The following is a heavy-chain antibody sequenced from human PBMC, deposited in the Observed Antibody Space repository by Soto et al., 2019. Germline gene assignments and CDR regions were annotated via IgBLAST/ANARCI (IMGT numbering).Heavy chain of an antibody. CDR1: GYTFTSYA. J-gene: IGHJ4*02. CDR2: INAGNGNT. V-gene: IGHV1-3*01. CDR3: ARGPVGPDGPGDY. Sequence: QVQLVQSGAEVKKPGASVKVSCKASGYTFTSYAMHWVRQAPGQRLEWMGWINAGNGNTKYSQKFQGRVTITRDTSASTAYMELRSLRSEDTAVYYCARGPVGPDGPGDYWGQGTLVTVSS.